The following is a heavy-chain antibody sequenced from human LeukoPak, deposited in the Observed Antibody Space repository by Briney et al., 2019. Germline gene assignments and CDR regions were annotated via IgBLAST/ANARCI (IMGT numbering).Heavy chain of an antibody. CDR2: IHSSGTT. CDR3: ARGGASSEWFDP. D-gene: IGHD6-25*01. J-gene: IGHJ5*02. Sequence: SETLSLTCTVSGDSISGYYWSWIRQPPGKGLEWIAFIHSSGTTNYNPSLKSRVSISVDTSNNPFSLNVNSVTAADTAVYYCARGGASSEWFDPWGQGTLVTVSS. CDR1: GDSISGYY. V-gene: IGHV4-59*01.